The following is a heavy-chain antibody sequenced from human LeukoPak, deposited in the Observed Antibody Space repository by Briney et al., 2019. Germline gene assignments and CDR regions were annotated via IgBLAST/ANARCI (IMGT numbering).Heavy chain of an antibody. CDR2: TYFSSMWTK. V-gene: IGHV6-1*01. J-gene: IGHJ4*02. CDR1: GDSVSSNSAS. Sequence: SQTLSLTCAISGDSVSSNSASWNWFRQSPSRGLEWLGRTYFSSMWTKDYAESVKSRISINPDTSKNPVSLQLESVTPEDTAVYYCARRQYSVYEGYFDYWGQGILVTVSS. CDR3: ARRQYSVYEGYFDY. D-gene: IGHD5/OR15-5a*01.